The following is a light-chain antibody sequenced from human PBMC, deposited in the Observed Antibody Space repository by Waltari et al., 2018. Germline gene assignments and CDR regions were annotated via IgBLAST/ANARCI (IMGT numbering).Light chain of an antibody. J-gene: IGLJ1*01. Sequence: QSVLTQPPSVSGAPGQRVTISCTGSSSSIGSGYAVQWFQQLPGTAPNLLIYGNTNRPSGVPDRFSASKSGTSASLAITGLQAEDEANYCCQSHDSILSDYVFGTGTKVTVL. CDR2: GNT. CDR3: QSHDSILSDYV. CDR1: SSSIGSGYA. V-gene: IGLV1-40*01.